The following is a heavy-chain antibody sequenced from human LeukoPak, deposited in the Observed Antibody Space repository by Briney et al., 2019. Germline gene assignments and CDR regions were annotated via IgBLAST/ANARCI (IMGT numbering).Heavy chain of an antibody. CDR2: INHDGSDK. D-gene: IGHD7-27*01. Sequence: GGALRLSCAASGFTFTRYWMGWVRQAPGKGLEWVANINHDGSDKNYVDSVKGRFTISIDNAKNLLYLHMNSLRDEDTAVYFCARADWGPDYWGQGTPVTVSS. CDR1: GFTFTRYW. CDR3: ARADWGPDY. V-gene: IGHV3-7*01. J-gene: IGHJ4*02.